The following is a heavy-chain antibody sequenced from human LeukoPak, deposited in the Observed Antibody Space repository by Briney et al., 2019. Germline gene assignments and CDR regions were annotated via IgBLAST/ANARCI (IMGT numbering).Heavy chain of an antibody. CDR3: ATGGHYFGS. J-gene: IGHJ4*02. Sequence: EAGGSLRLSCATSGFTFANAWLSWVRQAPGEGLQWVGHIKSQTEGATTDYATPVKGRFTIWRDDSANTLYPQMNGLRTDDTAVYYCATGGHYFGSWGQGTLVTVSS. CDR2: IKSQTEGATT. CDR1: GFTFANAW. V-gene: IGHV3-15*01.